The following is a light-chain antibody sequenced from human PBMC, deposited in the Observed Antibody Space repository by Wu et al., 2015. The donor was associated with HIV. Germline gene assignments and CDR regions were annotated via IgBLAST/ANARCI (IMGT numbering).Light chain of an antibody. Sequence: EVVMTQSPATLSVSPGERATLSCRASQSVNNRVAWYQQKVGRAPRLLIYGPSSRATGVPARFTGSGSGTEFALTITSLQSDDFATYYCQQYNSYSSSFGQGTKLEIK. J-gene: IGKJ2*03. V-gene: IGKV3-15*01. CDR3: QQYNSYSSS. CDR1: QSVNNR. CDR2: GPS.